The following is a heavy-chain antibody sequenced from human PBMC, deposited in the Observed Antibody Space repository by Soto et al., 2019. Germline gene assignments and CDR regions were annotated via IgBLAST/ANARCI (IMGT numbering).Heavy chain of an antibody. V-gene: IGHV4-34*01. CDR2: IYYSGST. J-gene: IGHJ6*02. CDR3: ACIFSGGYGYGFYYYGMDV. Sequence: SETLSLTCAVYGGSFSGYYWSWIRQPPGKGLEWIGEIYYSGSTYYNPSLKSRVTISVDTSKDQFSLKLSSVTAADTAVYYCACIFSGGYGYGFYYYGMDVWGQGTTVTVSS. CDR1: GGSFSGYY. D-gene: IGHD5-18*01.